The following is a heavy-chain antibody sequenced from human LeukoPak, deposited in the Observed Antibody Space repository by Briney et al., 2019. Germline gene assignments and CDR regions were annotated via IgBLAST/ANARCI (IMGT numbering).Heavy chain of an antibody. V-gene: IGHV4-4*07. CDR3: ARLIEEEYCSSTSCYLPDY. Sequence: SETLSLTCTVSGGSIYSYYWSWIRQPAGKGLEWIGRIYTSGSTNYNPSLKSRVTMSVDTSKNQFSLRLTSVTAADTAVYYCARLIEEEYCSSTSCYLPDYWGQGTLVTVSS. J-gene: IGHJ4*02. CDR1: GGSIYSYY. D-gene: IGHD2-2*01. CDR2: IYTSGST.